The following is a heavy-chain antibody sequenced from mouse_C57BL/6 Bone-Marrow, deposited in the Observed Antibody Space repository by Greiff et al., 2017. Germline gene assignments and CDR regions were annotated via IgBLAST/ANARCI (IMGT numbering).Heavy chain of an antibody. V-gene: IGHV5-6*01. CDR3: ERPGVYGLLAY. CDR1: GFTFSSYG. Sequence: EVQLVESGGDLVKPGGSLKLSCAASGFTFSSYGMSWVRQTPDKRLEWVATISSGGSYTYYPDSVKGRFTISRDNAKNTLYLQMSSLKSEDTAMYYCERPGVYGLLAYWGQGTLVTVSA. CDR2: ISSGGSYT. D-gene: IGHD1-2*01. J-gene: IGHJ3*01.